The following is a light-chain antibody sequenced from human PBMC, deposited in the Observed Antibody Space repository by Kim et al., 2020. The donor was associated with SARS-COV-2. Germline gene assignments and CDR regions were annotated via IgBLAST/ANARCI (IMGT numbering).Light chain of an antibody. V-gene: IGKV3-11*01. CDR2: DAS. CDR3: QQDSSWPT. CDR1: QNVGTY. J-gene: IGKJ5*01. Sequence: EIVLTQSPVTLSLSPGERATLSCRASQNVGTYLAWYQQRPGQAPRLLIYDASKRATGIPASFSASGSGTDFTLTITSLEPEDFAVYYCQQDSSWPTFGQGTRLEIK.